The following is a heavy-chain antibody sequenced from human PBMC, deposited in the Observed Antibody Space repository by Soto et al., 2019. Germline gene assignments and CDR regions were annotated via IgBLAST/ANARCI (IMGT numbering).Heavy chain of an antibody. CDR1: GFTFSNYT. CDR2: ISYDEIDK. V-gene: IGHV3-30*04. J-gene: IGHJ4*02. D-gene: IGHD3-10*01. CDR3: AGRSGSSDY. Sequence: QVQLVESGVGVVQPGRSLRLSCAASGFTFSNYTMHWVREAPGKGLEWVALISYDEIDKYFADAVKGRFTISRDNSKNTLYLQMDSLRAEDTAVYYCAGRSGSSDYWGRGTLVTVSS.